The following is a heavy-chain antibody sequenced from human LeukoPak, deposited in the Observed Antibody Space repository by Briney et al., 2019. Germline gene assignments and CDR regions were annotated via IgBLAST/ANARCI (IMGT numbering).Heavy chain of an antibody. CDR3: AKHDSSSDF. CDR2: IRSDGSDT. D-gene: IGHD3-22*01. V-gene: IGHV3-30*02. CDR1: GFIFSSYG. J-gene: IGHJ4*01. Sequence: PGGSLRLSCAASGFIFSSYGMHWVRQPPGKGLEWVAFIRSDGSDTYSAASVKGRFTISRDNSKNTLWLQMNSLRAEDTAVYYCAKHDSSSDFWGHGTLVTVSS.